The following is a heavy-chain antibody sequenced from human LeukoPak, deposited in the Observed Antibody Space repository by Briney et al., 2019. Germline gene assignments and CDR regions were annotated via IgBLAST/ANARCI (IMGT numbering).Heavy chain of an antibody. CDR2: IYYSGST. J-gene: IGHJ6*03. Sequence: RSSETLSLTCTVSGGSISNKYWSWIRQPPGKGLEWIGYIYYSGSTNYNPSLKSRVTISVDTSKNQFSLKLSSVIAADTAVYYCARTTEGYCSSASCFGFSYSYYMDVWGKGTTVTISS. CDR1: GGSISNKY. CDR3: ARTTEGYCSSASCFGFSYSYYMDV. D-gene: IGHD2-2*01. V-gene: IGHV4-59*01.